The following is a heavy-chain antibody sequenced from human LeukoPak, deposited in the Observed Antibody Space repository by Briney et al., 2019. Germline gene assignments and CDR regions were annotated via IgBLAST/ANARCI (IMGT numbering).Heavy chain of an antibody. Sequence: PSETLSLTCAVYGGSLSGYNWNWIPQPPGKGLEWIGEINHSGSTSYNPSLKSRVTISADTSKNQFSLNLTSVTAADTAVYYCASPAAYWFDPWGQGILVTVSP. J-gene: IGHJ5*02. CDR2: INHSGST. CDR1: GGSLSGYN. V-gene: IGHV4-34*01. CDR3: ASPAAYWFDP. D-gene: IGHD3-16*01.